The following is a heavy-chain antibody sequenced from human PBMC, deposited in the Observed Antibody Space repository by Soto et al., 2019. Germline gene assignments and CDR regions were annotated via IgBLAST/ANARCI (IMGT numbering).Heavy chain of an antibody. D-gene: IGHD3-16*01. V-gene: IGHV3-48*02. Sequence: PGGSLRLSCAASGFTFSSYGMHWVRQAPGKGLEWVSYISSSSSTIYYADSVKGRFTISRDNAKNSLYLQMSSLRDEDTAVYYCARRHSYANWFDPWGQGTLVTVSS. CDR3: ARRHSYANWFDP. CDR2: ISSSSSTI. CDR1: GFTFSSYG. J-gene: IGHJ5*02.